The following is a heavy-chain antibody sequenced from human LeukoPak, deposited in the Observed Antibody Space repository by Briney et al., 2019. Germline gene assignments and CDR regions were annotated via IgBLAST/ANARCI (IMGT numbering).Heavy chain of an antibody. CDR1: RFTFSDYC. CDR3: ARLQYHGMDL. CDR2: ISTRGDII. V-gene: IGHV3-11*01. D-gene: IGHD2-15*01. Sequence: GGSLRLSCAASRFTFSDYCMSWFRQAPAKGLEWLSSISTRGDIIYYADSVKGRFIISRDNAKNSLYLQMDSLRADDTAVYYCARLQYHGMDLCGQGTTVTVSS. J-gene: IGHJ6*01.